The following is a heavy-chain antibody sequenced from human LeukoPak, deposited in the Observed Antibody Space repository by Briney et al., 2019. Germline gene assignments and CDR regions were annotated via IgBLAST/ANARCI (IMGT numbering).Heavy chain of an antibody. CDR2: IYYSGST. D-gene: IGHD3-10*01. CDR1: GGSISSYY. CDR3: ARGGGSYYGSGSYYHYYYYYMDV. Sequence: PSETLSLTCTVSGGSISSYYWSWIRQPPGKGLQWIGYIYYSGSTNYNPSLKSRVTISVDTSKNQFSLKLSSVTAADTAVYYCARGGGSYYGSGSYYHYYYYYMDVWGKGTTVTISS. V-gene: IGHV4-59*01. J-gene: IGHJ6*03.